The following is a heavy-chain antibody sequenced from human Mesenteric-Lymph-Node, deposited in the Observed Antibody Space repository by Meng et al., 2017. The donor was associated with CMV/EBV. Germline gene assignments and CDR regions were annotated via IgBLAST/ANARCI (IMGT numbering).Heavy chain of an antibody. J-gene: IGHJ4*02. CDR3: AAFKSGSYWGSWDY. V-gene: IGHV1-69*05. CDR1: GGSFSSSA. CDR2: IIPIFGTA. D-gene: IGHD1-26*01. Sequence: SGGSFSSSAISWVRQAPGQVLERVGEIIPIFGTANCAHEFQGRVTITTDESTSTAYMALSSLRSEDTAVYYCAAFKSGSYWGSWDYWGQGTLVTVSS.